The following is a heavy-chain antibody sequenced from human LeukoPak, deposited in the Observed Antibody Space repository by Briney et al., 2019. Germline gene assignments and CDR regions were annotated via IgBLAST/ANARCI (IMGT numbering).Heavy chain of an antibody. CDR3: ARAGGLGYCSSTTCSEDY. CDR2: IYSGGST. CDR1: GGSISSGSYY. D-gene: IGHD2-2*01. V-gene: IGHV4-61*02. J-gene: IGHJ4*02. Sequence: SETLSLTCTVSGGSISSGSYYWSWIRQPAGKGLEWIGRIYSGGSTNYNPSLKSRVTISVDTSKNQFSLRLSSVTAADTAVYYCARAGGLGYCSSTTCSEDYWGQGALVTVSS.